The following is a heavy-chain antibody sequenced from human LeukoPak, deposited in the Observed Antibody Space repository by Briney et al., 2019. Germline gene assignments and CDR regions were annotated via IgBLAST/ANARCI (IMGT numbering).Heavy chain of an antibody. CDR3: ARGPYDYGDYEPPDY. CDR1: GFTFSSYW. Sequence: GGSLRLSCAASGFTFSSYWMSWVRQAPGKGLEWVANIKQDGSEKYYVDSVKGRFTISRDNAKNSLYLQMNSLRAEDTAVYYCARGPYDYGDYEPPDYWGQGTLVTVSS. D-gene: IGHD4-17*01. J-gene: IGHJ4*02. V-gene: IGHV3-7*01. CDR2: IKQDGSEK.